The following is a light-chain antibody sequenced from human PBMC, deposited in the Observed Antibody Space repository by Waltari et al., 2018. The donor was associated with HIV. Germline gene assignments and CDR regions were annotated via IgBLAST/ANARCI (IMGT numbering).Light chain of an antibody. CDR3: SSYTSSSTQV. J-gene: IGLJ1*01. CDR1: SRDVGGYYY. V-gene: IGLV2-14*03. Sequence: QSALTQPASVSGSPGQSITISCPGTSRDVGGYYYVPWYQQHPGKAPKLMIYDVSNRPSGVSNRFSGSKSGNTASLTISGLQAEDEADYYCSSYTSSSTQVFGTGTKVTVL. CDR2: DVS.